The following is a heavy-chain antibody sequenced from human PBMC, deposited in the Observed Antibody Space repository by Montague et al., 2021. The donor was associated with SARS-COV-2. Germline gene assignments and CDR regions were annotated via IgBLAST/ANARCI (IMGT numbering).Heavy chain of an antibody. CDR3: ARSHYSVSWCPD. J-gene: IGHJ4*02. CDR1: GGSFSGYF. CDR2: ISYTGHT. D-gene: IGHD5/OR15-5a*01. V-gene: IGHV4-34*01. Sequence: LSLTCAIYGGSFSGYFWSWIRQSPGKGLEWIGEISYTGHTRYNPSLQSRVSISGDSSENQFSLTLTSVTAADTAVYYCARSHYSVSWCPDWGQGTLVTVSS.